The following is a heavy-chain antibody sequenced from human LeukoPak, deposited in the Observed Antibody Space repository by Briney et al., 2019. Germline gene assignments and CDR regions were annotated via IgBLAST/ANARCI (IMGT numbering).Heavy chain of an antibody. CDR2: INPNRGGT. D-gene: IGHD3-10*01. CDR3: ARDTRSGSYYLGTDY. CDR1: GYTFTGYY. V-gene: IGHV1-2*02. J-gene: IGHJ4*02. Sequence: ASVKVSCKASGYTFTGYYMHWVRQAPGQGLEWMGWINPNRGGTNYAQKFQGRVTMTRDTSISTAYMELSRLRSDDTAVYYCARDTRSGSYYLGTDYWGQGTLVTVSS.